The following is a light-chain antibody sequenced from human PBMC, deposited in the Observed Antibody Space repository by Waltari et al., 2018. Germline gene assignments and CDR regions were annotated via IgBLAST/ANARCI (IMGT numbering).Light chain of an antibody. J-gene: IGLJ3*02. CDR2: DVT. CDR1: SSDVGGYNY. Sequence: QSALTQPRSVSGSPGQSVTISCTRTSSDVGGYNYVSWYQHHPGKAPKLIIYDVTKRPSGVPDRFSASKSDNTASLTISGLQAEDEADYYCCSYAGSITFWVFGGGTKLTVL. CDR3: CSYAGSITFWV. V-gene: IGLV2-11*01.